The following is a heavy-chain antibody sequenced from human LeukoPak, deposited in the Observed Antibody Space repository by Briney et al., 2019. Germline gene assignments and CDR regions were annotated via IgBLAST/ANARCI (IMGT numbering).Heavy chain of an antibody. CDR2: ISSSSSYI. CDR1: GFTFSSYS. J-gene: IGHJ6*03. Sequence: GGSLRLSCAASGFTFSSYSMSWVRQAPGKGLEWVSSISSSSSYIYYADSVKGRFTISRDNAKNSLYLQMNSLRAEDTAVHYCARSSMVRGVMNYYYYMDVWGKGTTVTVSS. V-gene: IGHV3-21*01. D-gene: IGHD3-10*01. CDR3: ARSSMVRGVMNYYYYMDV.